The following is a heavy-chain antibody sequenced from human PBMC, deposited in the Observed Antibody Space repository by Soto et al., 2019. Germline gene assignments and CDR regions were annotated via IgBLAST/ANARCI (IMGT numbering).Heavy chain of an antibody. Sequence: GASVKVSCKASGYTFTSYAMHWVRQAPGQRLEWMGWINAGNGNTKYSQKFQGRVTITRDTSASTAYMELSSLRSEDTAVYYCARFALRVGATDPFDLWGRGTLVTVSS. CDR2: INAGNGNT. CDR3: ARFALRVGATDPFDL. D-gene: IGHD1-26*01. J-gene: IGHJ2*01. V-gene: IGHV1-3*01. CDR1: GYTFTSYA.